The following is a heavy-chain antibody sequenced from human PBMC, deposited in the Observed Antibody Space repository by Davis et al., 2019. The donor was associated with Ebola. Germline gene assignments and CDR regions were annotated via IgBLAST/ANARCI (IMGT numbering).Heavy chain of an antibody. CDR2: INSDGSST. CDR1: GFTFSSYA. D-gene: IGHD3-10*01. CDR3: ASLTFGE. V-gene: IGHV3-74*01. J-gene: IGHJ4*02. Sequence: GESLKISCAASGFTFSSYAMSWVRQAPGKGLVWVSRINSDGSSTSYADSVKGRFTISRDNAKNTLYLQMNSLRAEDTAVYYCASLTFGEWGQGTLVTVSS.